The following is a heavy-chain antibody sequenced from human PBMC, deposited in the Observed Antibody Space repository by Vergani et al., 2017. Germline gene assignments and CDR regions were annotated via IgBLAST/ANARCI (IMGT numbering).Heavy chain of an antibody. CDR3: ARDHERYDFWSGYYKNYYYMDV. D-gene: IGHD3-3*01. V-gene: IGHV3-48*04. J-gene: IGHJ6*03. Sequence: EVQLVESGGGLVQPGGSLRLSCAASGFTFSSFSMTWVRQAPGKGLELVSYISSSSGTIYYADSVKGRFTISRDNAKNSLYLQMNSLRAEDTAVYYCARDHERYDFWSGYYKNYYYMDVWGKGTTVTVSS. CDR1: GFTFSSFS. CDR2: ISSSSGTI.